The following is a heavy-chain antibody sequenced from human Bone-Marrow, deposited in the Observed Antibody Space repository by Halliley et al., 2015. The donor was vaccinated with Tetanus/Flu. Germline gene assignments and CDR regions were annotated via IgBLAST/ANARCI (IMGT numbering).Heavy chain of an antibody. CDR2: FRGGGGRT. V-gene: IGHV3-23*01. Sequence: FRGGGGRTSYADPVKGRFALSRDNSKNTLYLQMNSLRAEDTAVYYCAKRMSDHWNFDYWGQGPLVTVSS. D-gene: IGHD1-1*01. CDR3: AKRMSDHWNFDY. J-gene: IGHJ4*02.